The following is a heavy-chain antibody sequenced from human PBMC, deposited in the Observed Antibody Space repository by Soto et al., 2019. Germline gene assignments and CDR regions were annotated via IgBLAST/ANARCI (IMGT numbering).Heavy chain of an antibody. CDR1: GGSFSGYY. J-gene: IGHJ6*02. V-gene: IGHV4-34*01. Sequence: SETLSLTCAVYGGSFSGYYWSWIRQPPGKGLEWIGEINHSGSTNYNPSLKSRVTISVDTSRNQFSLKLSSVTAADTAVYYCARVNGRYSSSSQSYYYYYGMDVWGQGTTVTVSS. CDR2: INHSGST. CDR3: ARVNGRYSSSSQSYYYYYGMDV. D-gene: IGHD6-6*01.